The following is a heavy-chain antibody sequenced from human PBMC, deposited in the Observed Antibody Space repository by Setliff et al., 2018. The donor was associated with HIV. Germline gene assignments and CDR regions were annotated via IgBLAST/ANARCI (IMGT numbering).Heavy chain of an antibody. CDR3: ARGLSSGWYGYWYFDL. J-gene: IGHJ2*01. CDR1: GGSISSGSYY. Sequence: PSETLSLTCTVSGGSISSGSYYWSWIRQPAGKGLEWIGHIYTSGGTNYNPSLKSRVTISVDTSKNQFSLKLSSVTAADTAVYYCARGLSSGWYGYWYFDLWGRGTLVTVSS. D-gene: IGHD6-19*01. V-gene: IGHV4-61*09. CDR2: IYTSGGT.